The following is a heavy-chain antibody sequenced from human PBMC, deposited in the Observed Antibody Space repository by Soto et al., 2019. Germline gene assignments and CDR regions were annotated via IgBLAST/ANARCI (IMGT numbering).Heavy chain of an antibody. Sequence: PSETLSLTCAVYGGSFSGYYWSWIRQPPGKGLEWIGEINHSGSTNYNPSLKSRVTISVDTSKNQFSLKLSSVTAADTALYYCARVGYCSSTSCQTFDPWGQGTLVTVSS. D-gene: IGHD2-2*01. V-gene: IGHV4-34*01. J-gene: IGHJ5*02. CDR1: GGSFSGYY. CDR3: ARVGYCSSTSCQTFDP. CDR2: INHSGST.